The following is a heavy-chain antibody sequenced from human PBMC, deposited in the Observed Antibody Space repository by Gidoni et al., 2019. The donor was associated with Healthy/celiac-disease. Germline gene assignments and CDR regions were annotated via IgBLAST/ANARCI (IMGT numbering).Heavy chain of an antibody. V-gene: IGHV3-21*01. CDR2: ISSSSSYI. CDR1: GFPFRSSS. Sequence: EVQLVESGGGLVKHGGSLRLSCAASGFPFRSSSMNWVRPAPGKGLEWVSSISSSSSYIYYADSVKGRFTISRDNAKNSLYLQMNSLRAEDTAVYYCARDSLIVVVPEGGSDAFDIWGQGTMVTVSS. D-gene: IGHD2-2*01. J-gene: IGHJ3*02. CDR3: ARDSLIVVVPEGGSDAFDI.